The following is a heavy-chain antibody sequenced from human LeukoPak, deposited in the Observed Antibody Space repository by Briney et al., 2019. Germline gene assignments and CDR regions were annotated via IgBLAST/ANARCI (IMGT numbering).Heavy chain of an antibody. D-gene: IGHD4-17*01. CDR1: GGSFSGYY. CDR2: INHSGST. J-gene: IGHJ3*02. Sequence: RSSETLSLTCAVYGGSFSGYYWSWIRQPPGKGLEWIGEINHSGSTNYNPSLKSRVTISVDTSKNQFSLKLSSVTAADTAVYYCARSDPDYGDYVFAFDIWGQGTMVTVSS. V-gene: IGHV4-34*01. CDR3: ARSDPDYGDYVFAFDI.